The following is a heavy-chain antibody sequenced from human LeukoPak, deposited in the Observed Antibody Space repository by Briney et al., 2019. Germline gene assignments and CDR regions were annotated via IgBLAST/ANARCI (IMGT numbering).Heavy chain of an antibody. J-gene: IGHJ4*02. V-gene: IGHV3-11*01. CDR1: GFTLSHYY. Sequence: KAGGSLRLSCAASGFTLSHYYMTWIRQAPGKGLEWLSCISSSGDTIYYADSVKGRFTVSRDNAENSLYLQMNSLRAEDTAMYYCARQGSEIDYWGREPRSPSPQ. CDR3: ARQGSEIDY. CDR2: ISSSGDTI.